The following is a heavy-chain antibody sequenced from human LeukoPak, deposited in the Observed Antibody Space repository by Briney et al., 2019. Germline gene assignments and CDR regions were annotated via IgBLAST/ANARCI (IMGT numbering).Heavy chain of an antibody. CDR2: INHSGST. Sequence: PSETLSLTCAVYGGSFSGYYWSWIRQPPGKGLEWIGEINHSGSTNYNPSLKSRVTISVDTSKNQFSLKLSSVTAADTAVYYCARGFIVVVPAATANFDYWGQGTLVTVSS. J-gene: IGHJ4*02. CDR3: ARGFIVVVPAATANFDY. D-gene: IGHD2-2*01. V-gene: IGHV4-34*01. CDR1: GGSFSGYY.